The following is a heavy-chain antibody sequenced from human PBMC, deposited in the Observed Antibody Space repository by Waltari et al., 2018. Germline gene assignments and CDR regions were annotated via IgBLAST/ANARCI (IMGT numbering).Heavy chain of an antibody. CDR1: GFTVSTTY. J-gene: IGHJ4*02. Sequence: EVQLVESGGGLIQPGGSLRLSCAPSGFTVSTTYMSWVRPAPGKELEWVSITYSGGDTYYTGSVKGRFTVSRDNSKNTLYLQMNSLRAEDTAVYYCARAAYCGGDCYSATSYWGQGTLVTVSS. CDR2: TYSGGDT. D-gene: IGHD2-21*02. CDR3: ARAAYCGGDCYSATSY. V-gene: IGHV3-53*01.